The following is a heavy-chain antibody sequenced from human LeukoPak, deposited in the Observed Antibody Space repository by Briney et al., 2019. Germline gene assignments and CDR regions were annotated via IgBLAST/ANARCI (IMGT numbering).Heavy chain of an antibody. D-gene: IGHD3-9*01. CDR2: INPSGGST. CDR1: GYTFTTYY. J-gene: IGHJ4*02. Sequence: GASVKVSCKASGYTFTTYYVHWVRQAPGQGLEWMGIINPSGGSTTYAQKFRGRLTMTRDMSTSTVYMELSRLRSEDTAVYYCARGSRPVYNLLTGKRYFDYWGQGTLLTVSS. CDR3: ARGSRPVYNLLTGKRYFDY. V-gene: IGHV1-46*01.